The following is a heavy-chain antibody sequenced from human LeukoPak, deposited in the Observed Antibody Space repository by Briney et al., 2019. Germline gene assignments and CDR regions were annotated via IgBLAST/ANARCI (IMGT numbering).Heavy chain of an antibody. CDR1: GRSISSYY. J-gene: IGHJ4*02. CDR2: IYYTGST. CDR3: TRDRDYYDSGSSYFDY. D-gene: IGHD3-10*01. Sequence: SETLSLTCTVSGRSISSYYWSWIRQPPGKGQEWLSYIYYTGSTNYNPSLKSRVTISIDTSKNQFSLKLSSVTAADTAVYFCTRDRDYYDSGSSYFDYWGQGTLVTVSS. V-gene: IGHV4-59*01.